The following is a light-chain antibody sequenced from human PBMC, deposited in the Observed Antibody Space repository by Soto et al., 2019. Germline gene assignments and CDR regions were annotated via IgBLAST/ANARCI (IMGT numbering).Light chain of an antibody. J-gene: IGKJ4*01. CDR2: GAS. CDR1: QSVSSSY. CDR3: QQYGSSLL. Sequence: EIVFAQSPGTLSLSPGERVTLSFRASQSVSSSYLAWYQQKPGQAPRLLIYGASSRATGIPDRFSGSGSGTDFTLTISRLEPEDFAVYYCQQYGSSLLFGGGTKVDIK. V-gene: IGKV3-20*01.